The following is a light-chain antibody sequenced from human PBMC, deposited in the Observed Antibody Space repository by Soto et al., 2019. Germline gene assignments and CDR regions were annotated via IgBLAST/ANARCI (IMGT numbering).Light chain of an antibody. CDR1: SSDVGAYNF. CDR2: DVN. V-gene: IGLV2-11*01. Sequence: QSALAQPHSVSGSPGQSVTSSCTGTSSDVGAYNFASWYQQRPGTAPRLIIYDVNKRPSGVPDRFSGSKSGNTASLTISGPQAEDEADYYCCSYAGNYTYVFGSGTKVTVL. J-gene: IGLJ1*01. CDR3: CSYAGNYTYV.